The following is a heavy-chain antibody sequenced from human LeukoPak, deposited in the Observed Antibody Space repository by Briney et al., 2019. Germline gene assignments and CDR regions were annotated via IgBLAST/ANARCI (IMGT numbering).Heavy chain of an antibody. CDR1: GFTFSDYY. Sequence: GGSVRLFCGASGFTFSDYYMLWMRQAPGKGLEWVSYISSNGSTIYYADSVKGRFTISRDNAKNSLYLQLNSLRPEDTAVYYCARVGSAWDDAFDIWGQGTMVTVSS. CDR3: ARVGSAWDDAFDI. CDR2: ISSNGSTI. J-gene: IGHJ3*02. V-gene: IGHV3-11*01. D-gene: IGHD6-19*01.